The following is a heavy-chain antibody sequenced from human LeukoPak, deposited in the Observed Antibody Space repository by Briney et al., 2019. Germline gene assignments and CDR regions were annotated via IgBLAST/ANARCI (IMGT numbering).Heavy chain of an antibody. D-gene: IGHD4-17*01. CDR2: ISGSGGST. V-gene: IGHV3-23*01. J-gene: IGHJ4*02. CDR3: ARFNDYGDYLFDY. CDR1: GFTFSSYA. Sequence: PGGSLGLSCAASGFTFSSYAMSWVRQAPGKGLEWVSAISGSGGSTYYADSVKGRFTISRDNSKNTLYLQMNSLRAEDTAVYYCARFNDYGDYLFDYWGQGTLVTVSS.